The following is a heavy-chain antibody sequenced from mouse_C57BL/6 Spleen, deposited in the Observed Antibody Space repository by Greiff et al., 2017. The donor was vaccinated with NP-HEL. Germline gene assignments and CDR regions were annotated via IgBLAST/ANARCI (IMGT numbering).Heavy chain of an antibody. V-gene: IGHV1-26*01. CDR2: INPNNGGT. D-gene: IGHD1-3*01. J-gene: IGHJ3*01. Sequence: EVQLQQSGPELVKPGASVKISCKASGYTFTDYYMNWVKQSHGKSLEWIGDINPNNGGTSYNQKFKGKATLTADKSSSTAYMELRSLTSEDSAVYYCARGTNWFAYWGQGTLVTVSA. CDR1: GYTFTDYY. CDR3: ARGTNWFAY.